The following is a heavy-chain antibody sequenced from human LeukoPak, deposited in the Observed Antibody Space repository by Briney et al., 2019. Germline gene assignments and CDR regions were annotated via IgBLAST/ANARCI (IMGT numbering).Heavy chain of an antibody. D-gene: IGHD6-19*01. CDR1: GFNFSNYW. Sequence: GGSLRLSCAASGFNFSNYWMSWVRQAPGKGLEWVANMNPDGLEKYYVDSVKGRFTISRDNAENSLYLQMHRLRVEDTAVYYCARDVGSGWFDYWGQGTLVSVSS. CDR3: ARDVGSGWFDY. CDR2: MNPDGLEK. V-gene: IGHV3-7*01. J-gene: IGHJ4*02.